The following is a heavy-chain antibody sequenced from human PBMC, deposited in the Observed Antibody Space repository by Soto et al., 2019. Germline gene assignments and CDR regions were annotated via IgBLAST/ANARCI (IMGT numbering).Heavy chain of an antibody. J-gene: IGHJ4*02. CDR2: IYYSGST. CDR1: GGSISSYY. D-gene: IGHD1-20*01. V-gene: IGHV4-59*01. CDR3: ARAPRISLITGTTYYFDY. Sequence: SETLSLTCTVSGGSISSYYWSWIRQPPGKGLEWIGYIYYSGSTNYNPSLKRRVTISVDTSKKQFSLKLSSVTAADTAVYYCARAPRISLITGTTYYFDYWGQGTLVTVSS.